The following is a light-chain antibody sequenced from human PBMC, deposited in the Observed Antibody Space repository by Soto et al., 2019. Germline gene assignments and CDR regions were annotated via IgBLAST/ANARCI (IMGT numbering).Light chain of an antibody. CDR2: GNN. J-gene: IGLJ1*01. Sequence: QSVLTHPSSVSAAPGQSVTISCTGSSSNIGAGYDVHWYQQLPGTAPTLLIYGNNNRPSGDPDRFSGSKSGTSASLAVTGLQAEDEADYYCQSYATGLSVLYVFGTGTKVTV. CDR3: QSYATGLSVLYV. CDR1: SSNIGAGYD. V-gene: IGLV1-40*01.